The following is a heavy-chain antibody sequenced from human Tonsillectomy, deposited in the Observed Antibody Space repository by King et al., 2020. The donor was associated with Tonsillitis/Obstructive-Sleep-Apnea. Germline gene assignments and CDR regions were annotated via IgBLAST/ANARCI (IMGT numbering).Heavy chain of an antibody. CDR2: IDYSGST. CDR3: AREGARSNAWEI. CDR1: GGSISSYY. D-gene: IGHD3-16*01. J-gene: IGHJ3*02. V-gene: IGHV4-59*01. Sequence: VQLQASGPGLVKPSETLSLTCTVSGGSISSYYWSWIRQPPGKGLEWIGFIDYSGSTNNNPSLKSRVTISVDTSKNQFSLKLSSVTAADTAVYYGAREGARSNAWEIWGQGTPGTVS.